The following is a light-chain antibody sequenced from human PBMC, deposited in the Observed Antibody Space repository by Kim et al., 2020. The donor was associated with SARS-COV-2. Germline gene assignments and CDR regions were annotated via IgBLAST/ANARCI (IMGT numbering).Light chain of an antibody. Sequence: DVVMTQSPLSLPVTLGQPASISCRSSQSLVHSDGDTYLNWFHQRPGQSPRRLFYKVSNRDSGAPDRFSGSGSGNDFTLKISRVGGGDVGFYYCMQCRDWSWTFGQRTKVDIK. CDR3: MQCRDWSWT. V-gene: IGKV2-30*02. J-gene: IGKJ1*01. CDR1: QSLVHSDGDTY. CDR2: KVS.